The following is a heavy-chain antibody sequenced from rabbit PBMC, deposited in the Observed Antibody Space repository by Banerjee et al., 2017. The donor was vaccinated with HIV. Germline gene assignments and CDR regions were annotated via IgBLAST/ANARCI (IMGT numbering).Heavy chain of an antibody. D-gene: IGHD3-1*01. CDR1: VFSFSSSYY. J-gene: IGHJ4*01. CDR2: IYGGSSGST. V-gene: IGHV1S40*01. Sequence: QSLEESGGDLVKPEGSLTLTCTASVFSFSSSYYMCWVRQAPGKGLEWIACIYGGSSGSTYYASWAKGRFTISKTSSTTVTLQMTSLTAADTATYFCARGGAGATTGVFNLWGPGTLVTVS. CDR3: ARGGAGATTGVFNL.